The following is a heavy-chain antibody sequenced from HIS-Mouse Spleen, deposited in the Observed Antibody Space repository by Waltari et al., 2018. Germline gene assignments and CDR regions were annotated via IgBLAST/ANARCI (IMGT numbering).Heavy chain of an antibody. V-gene: IGHV4-34*01. Sequence: QVQLQQWGAGLLTPSETLSLTCAVYGGSFSGYYWSWIRQPPGKGLEWIGEINHSGSTNYNPSLKSRVTISVDTSKNQFSLKLSSVTAADTAVYYCARGTAYSSSWYDYWGQGTLVTVSS. CDR2: INHSGST. D-gene: IGHD6-13*01. J-gene: IGHJ4*02. CDR1: GGSFSGYY. CDR3: ARGTAYSSSWYDY.